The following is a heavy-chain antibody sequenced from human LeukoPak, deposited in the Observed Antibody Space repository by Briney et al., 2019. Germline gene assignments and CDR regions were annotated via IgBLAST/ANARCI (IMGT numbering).Heavy chain of an antibody. CDR1: GGSISSSTYY. D-gene: IGHD5-24*01. J-gene: IGHJ4*02. CDR2: IYYSGST. V-gene: IGHV4-39*02. CDR3: AGKRRDGYNYIAY. Sequence: SETLSLTCAVSGGSISSSTYYWGWIRQPPGKGLEWIGNIYYSGSTYYNPSLKSRVTISLDTSKNHFSLKLSSVTAADTAVYYRAGKRRDGYNYIAYWGQGTLITVSS.